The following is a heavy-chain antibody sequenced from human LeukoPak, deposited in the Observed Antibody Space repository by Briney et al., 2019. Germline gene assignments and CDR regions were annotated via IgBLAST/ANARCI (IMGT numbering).Heavy chain of an antibody. Sequence: PGGSLRLSCAASGFTFSTYSMNWVRQAPGKGLEWLSYIGGSSNTIYYADSVKGRFTISRDNAKNSLYLQMNRLRGEDRAVYYCARVLVVVAAPRSRPFDYWGKGTLVTVYS. V-gene: IGHV3-48*01. CDR3: ARVLVVVAAPRSRPFDY. D-gene: IGHD2-15*01. J-gene: IGHJ4*02. CDR2: IGGSSNTI. CDR1: GFTFSTYS.